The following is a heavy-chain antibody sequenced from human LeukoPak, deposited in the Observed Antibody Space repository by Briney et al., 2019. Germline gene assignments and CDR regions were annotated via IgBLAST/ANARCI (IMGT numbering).Heavy chain of an antibody. CDR2: ISYSSIYI. CDR3: ARANTNGYTYGNFDY. D-gene: IGHD5-18*01. V-gene: IGHV3-21*01. CDR1: GFSFSTYS. Sequence: PGGSLRLSCASSGFSFSTYSMNWVRLAPGKGLEWGSSISYSSIYIYYADSVKGRFTISRDDAQNSLYLQMNNLRADDTAVYYCARANTNGYTYGNFDYWGQGTLVTVSS. J-gene: IGHJ4*02.